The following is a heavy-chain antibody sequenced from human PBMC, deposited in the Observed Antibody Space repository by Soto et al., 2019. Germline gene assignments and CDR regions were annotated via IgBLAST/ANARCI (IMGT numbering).Heavy chain of an antibody. V-gene: IGHV4-34*01. CDR1: GGSFSGYY. J-gene: IGHJ4*02. Sequence: QVQLQQWGAGLLNPSETLSLTCAVYGGSFSGYYWSWIRQPPGKGLEWMGEINHSGSTNYNPSLKSRVTISVDTSKNQFSLKLSSVTAADTAVYYCARGYCSSTSCYALSFVDYWGQGTLVTVSS. CDR3: ARGYCSSTSCYALSFVDY. D-gene: IGHD2-2*01. CDR2: INHSGST.